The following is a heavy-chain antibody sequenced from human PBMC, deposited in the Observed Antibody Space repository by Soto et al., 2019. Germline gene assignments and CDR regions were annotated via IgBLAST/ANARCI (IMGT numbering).Heavy chain of an antibody. J-gene: IGHJ3*02. D-gene: IGHD3-22*01. CDR1: GLSFSTSS. V-gene: IGHV3-48*01. Sequence: PGGSLRLSCAASGLSFSTSSMIWVRQAPGKGLEWVSYISSSGRTIYYADSVKGRFTISRDNAKNLLYLQMNSLRAEDTAVYYCARDPAQENVLIVVAPKVFDIWGQGTMVTVSS. CDR3: ARDPAQENVLIVVAPKVFDI. CDR2: ISSSGRTI.